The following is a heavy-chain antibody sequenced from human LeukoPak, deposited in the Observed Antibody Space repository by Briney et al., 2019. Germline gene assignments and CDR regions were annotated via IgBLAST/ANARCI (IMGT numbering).Heavy chain of an antibody. CDR3: AMGGYSSSWYSLRY. J-gene: IGHJ4*02. V-gene: IGHV1-24*01. CDR1: GYTLTELS. CDR2: FDPEDGET. D-gene: IGHD6-13*01. Sequence: ASVKVSCKVSGYTLTELSMHWVRQAPGKGLEWMGGFDPEDGETIYAQKFQGRVTMTEDTSTDTAYVELSSLRSEDTAVYYCAMGGYSSSWYSLRYWGQGTLVTVSS.